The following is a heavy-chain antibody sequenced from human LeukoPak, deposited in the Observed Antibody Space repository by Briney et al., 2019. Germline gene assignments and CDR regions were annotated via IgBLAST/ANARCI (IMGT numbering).Heavy chain of an antibody. D-gene: IGHD1-1*01. J-gene: IGHJ4*02. V-gene: IGHV5-10-1*01. CDR2: IDPSDSYT. Sequence: GESLKISCKGSGYSFTSYWISWVRQMPGKGLEWMGRIDPSDSYTNYSPSFQGHVTISADKSVSTAYLQWSSLKASDTAMYYCARALGTTGTTVDYWGQGTLVTVSS. CDR3: ARALGTTGTTVDY. CDR1: GYSFTSYW.